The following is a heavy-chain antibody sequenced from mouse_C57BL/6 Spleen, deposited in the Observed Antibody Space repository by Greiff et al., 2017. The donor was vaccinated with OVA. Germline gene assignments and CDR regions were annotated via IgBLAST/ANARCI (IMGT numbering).Heavy chain of an antibody. Sequence: EVQLVESGPGLVKPSQSLSLTCSVTGYSITSGYYWNWIRQFPGNKLEWLGYISYDGSNNYNPSLKNRISITRDTSKNQFFLKLNSVTTEDTATYYCAREGIDDGCVDYWGQGTTLTVSS. D-gene: IGHD2-3*01. V-gene: IGHV3-6*01. CDR3: AREGIDDGCVDY. J-gene: IGHJ2*01. CDR2: ISYDGSN. CDR1: GYSITSGYY.